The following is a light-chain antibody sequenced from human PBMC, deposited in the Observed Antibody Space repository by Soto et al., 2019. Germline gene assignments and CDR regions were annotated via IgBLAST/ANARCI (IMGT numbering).Light chain of an antibody. CDR3: QEYSKWPLFT. J-gene: IGKJ3*01. CDR1: QSVGRN. Sequence: EIVVTQSPGILSVSPGDRATLSCRASQSVGRNLAWYQQKPGQAPTLLIYAASTRATGLPARFSGSGSGTDFPLTLRSLQSEDFAVYYCQEYSKWPLFTFGPGTRVDIK. V-gene: IGKV3-15*01. CDR2: AAS.